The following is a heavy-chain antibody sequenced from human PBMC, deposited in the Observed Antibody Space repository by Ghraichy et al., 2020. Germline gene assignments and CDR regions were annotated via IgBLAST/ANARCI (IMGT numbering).Heavy chain of an antibody. J-gene: IGHJ5*02. CDR3: ARTDPSPYFLSFDP. D-gene: IGHD2-21*02. CDR2: IKQDGSEK. CDR1: GFTFSSYW. V-gene: IGHV3-7*01. Sequence: GGSLRLSCAASGFTFSSYWMSWVRQAPGKGLEWVANIKQDGSEKYYVDSVKGRFTISRDNAKNSLYLQMNSLRAEDTAVYYCARTDPSPYFLSFDPWGQGTLVTVSS.